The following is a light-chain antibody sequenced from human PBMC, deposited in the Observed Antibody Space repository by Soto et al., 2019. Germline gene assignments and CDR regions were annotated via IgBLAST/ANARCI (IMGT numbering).Light chain of an antibody. Sequence: DIVLTQSPGTLSLSPGERATLSCRASQSVSSSYLAWYQQKPGQAPRLLIYVASIRATGIPDRFSVSGSGTDSTLTISRLEPEDFAVYYCQQYGSSRLTFGGGTKVEIK. V-gene: IGKV3-20*01. CDR2: VAS. J-gene: IGKJ4*01. CDR1: QSVSSSY. CDR3: QQYGSSRLT.